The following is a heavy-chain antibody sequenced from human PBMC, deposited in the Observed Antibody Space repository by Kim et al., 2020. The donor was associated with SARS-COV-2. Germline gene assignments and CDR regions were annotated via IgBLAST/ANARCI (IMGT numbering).Heavy chain of an antibody. D-gene: IGHD2-8*01. J-gene: IGHJ6*02. CDR1: GDSISGTDW. CDR3: ARQKAGVTYRYYYYGLDV. CDR2: IYHSGST. Sequence: SETLSLTCAVSGDSISGTDWWGWVRQSPGKGLEWIGEIYHSGSTNYNPSLKSRITMSVDKSKNHFSLELSSVTAADTAVYYWARQKAGVTYRYYYYGLDVWGQGTTVTVSS. V-gene: IGHV4-4*02.